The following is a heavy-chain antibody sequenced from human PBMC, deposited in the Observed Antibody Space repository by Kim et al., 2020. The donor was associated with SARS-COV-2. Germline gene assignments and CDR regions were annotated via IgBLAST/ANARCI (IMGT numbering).Heavy chain of an antibody. CDR3: ATAPTSSVRGAGY. CDR2: INSDGSST. Sequence: GGSLRLSCAASGFTFSAYWMHWVRQVPGKGLVWVSRINSDGSSTNYADSVKGRFTISRDNGKNTLYLQMNSLRDEDTAVYYCATAPTSSVRGAGYWGQGTLVTVSS. J-gene: IGHJ4*02. V-gene: IGHV3-74*01. CDR1: GFTFSAYW. D-gene: IGHD3-10*02.